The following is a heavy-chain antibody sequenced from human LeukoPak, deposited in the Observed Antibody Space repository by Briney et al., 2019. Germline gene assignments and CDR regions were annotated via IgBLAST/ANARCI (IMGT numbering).Heavy chain of an antibody. D-gene: IGHD2-2*01. CDR2: IKQDGSEK. CDR1: GFTFSNYW. CDR3: ARERGYCSSTNCSISRSFYYYYYMDV. J-gene: IGHJ6*03. Sequence: GGSLRLSCAASGFTFSNYWMSWVRQAPGKGLEWVANIKQDGSEKYYVNSVKGRFTISRDNAKNSLYLQMSSLRAEDTAVYYCARERGYCSSTNCSISRSFYYYYYMDVWGKGTTVTVSS. V-gene: IGHV3-7*01.